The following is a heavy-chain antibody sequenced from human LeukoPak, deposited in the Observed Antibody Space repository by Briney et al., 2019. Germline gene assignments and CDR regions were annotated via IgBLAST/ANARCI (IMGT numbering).Heavy chain of an antibody. D-gene: IGHD1-7*01. CDR2: INPNSGGT. J-gene: IGHJ3*02. CDR1: GYTFTGYY. V-gene: IGHV1-2*06. CDR3: ARERFQAGTKAFDI. Sequence: ASVKVSCKASGYTFTGYYMHWVRQAPGQGLEWMGRINPNSGGTNYAQKFQGRVTMTRDTSISTAYMELSRLRSDDTAVYYCARERFQAGTKAFDIWGQGTMVTVSS.